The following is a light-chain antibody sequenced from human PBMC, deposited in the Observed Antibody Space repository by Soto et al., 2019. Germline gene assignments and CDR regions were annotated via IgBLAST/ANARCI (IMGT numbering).Light chain of an antibody. J-gene: IGLJ1*01. CDR2: YNN. CDR1: RSNIGSNN. V-gene: IGLV1-44*01. Sequence: QYVLTPPPSASGTPGQRVTISCSGSRSNIGSNNVNWYQQLPGTAPKLLIYYNNPRPSGVPDRFSGSKSGTSASLAISGLQSEDEADYYCAAWDDSLNSYVFGTGTKVTVL. CDR3: AAWDDSLNSYV.